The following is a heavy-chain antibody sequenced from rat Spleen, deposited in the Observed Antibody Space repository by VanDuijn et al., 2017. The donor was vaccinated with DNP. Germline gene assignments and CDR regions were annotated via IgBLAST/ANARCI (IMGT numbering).Heavy chain of an antibody. Sequence: EVQLVESGGGPVQPGRSLKLSCVASGFIFSNYWMTWIRQAPGKGLEWVASITNTGDSTYYPDSVKGRFTISRDNAKSTLYLQMNSLRSEDTATYYCTTGLSDYWGQGVMVTVSS. J-gene: IGHJ2*01. D-gene: IGHD1-6*01. V-gene: IGHV5-31*01. CDR3: TTGLSDY. CDR2: ITNTGDST. CDR1: GFIFSNYW.